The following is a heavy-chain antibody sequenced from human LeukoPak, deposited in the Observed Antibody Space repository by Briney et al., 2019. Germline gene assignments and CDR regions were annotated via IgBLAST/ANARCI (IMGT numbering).Heavy chain of an antibody. CDR1: EFTFSSYA. CDR3: ARALWFGEPAPPL. D-gene: IGHD3-10*01. Sequence: GGSLRLSCAASEFTFSSYAMHWVRQAPGKGLEWVAVISYDGSNKYYADSVKGRFTISRDNSKNTLYLQMNSLRAEDTAVYYCARALWFGEPAPPLWGQGTLVTVSS. J-gene: IGHJ4*02. CDR2: ISYDGSNK. V-gene: IGHV3-30-3*01.